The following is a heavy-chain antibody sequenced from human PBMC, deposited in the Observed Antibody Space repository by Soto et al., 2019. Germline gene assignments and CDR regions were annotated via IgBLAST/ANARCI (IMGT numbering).Heavy chain of an antibody. CDR2: MNPNSGNT. D-gene: IGHD3-22*01. CDR1: GYTFTSYD. Sequence: QVQLVQSGAEVKKPGASAKVSCKASGYTFTSYDINWVRQATGQGLEWMGWMNPNSGNTGYAQKFQGRVTMTRNTSISTAYMELSSLRSEDTAVYYCARGLKGYYDSSGSPGYWGQGTLVTVSS. V-gene: IGHV1-8*01. CDR3: ARGLKGYYDSSGSPGY. J-gene: IGHJ4*02.